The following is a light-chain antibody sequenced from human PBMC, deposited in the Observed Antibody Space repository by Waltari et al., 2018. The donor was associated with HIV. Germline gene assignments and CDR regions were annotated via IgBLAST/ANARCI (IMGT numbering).Light chain of an antibody. Sequence: EIVLTQSPGTLSLSPGARAALSCRASQSVTSNYLAWYQQKPGRAPRLLISGASNRASGIPDRFSGSGAGTDFTLTISRLEPEDFTVYYCQQYGTSQWTFGRGTKVEI. CDR1: QSVTSNY. V-gene: IGKV3-20*01. CDR2: GAS. J-gene: IGKJ1*01. CDR3: QQYGTSQWT.